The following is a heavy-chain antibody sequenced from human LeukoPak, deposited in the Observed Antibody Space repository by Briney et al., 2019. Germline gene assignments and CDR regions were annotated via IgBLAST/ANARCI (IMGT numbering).Heavy chain of an antibody. CDR2: IKSKTNGGTT. D-gene: IGHD3-22*01. V-gene: IGHV3-15*07. CDR1: GFTFNNVW. CDR3: MLGSGSYDSSDFDY. J-gene: IGHJ4*02. Sequence: GSLRLSCAASGFTFNNVWMNWGRQAPGKGLEWVGRIKSKTNGGTTEYAAPVKGRFTILRDDSKNTLYLQMNSLKTEDTAVYYCMLGSGSYDSSDFDYWGQGTLVTVSS.